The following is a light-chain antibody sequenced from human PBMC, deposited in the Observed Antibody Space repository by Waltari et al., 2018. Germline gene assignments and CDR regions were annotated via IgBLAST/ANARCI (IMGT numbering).Light chain of an antibody. CDR1: QSLLYTSNNKNY. CDR3: LQYLHTPRT. J-gene: IGKJ1*01. Sequence: DVVMTQSPHSMAVSLGERATINCKSSQSLLYTSNNKNYLAWYQQKPGHPPKILIYWASIRESGVPDRFSGSGYGTDFTLTISGLQAEDVASYFCLQYLHTPRTFGQGTKVEIK. V-gene: IGKV4-1*01. CDR2: WAS.